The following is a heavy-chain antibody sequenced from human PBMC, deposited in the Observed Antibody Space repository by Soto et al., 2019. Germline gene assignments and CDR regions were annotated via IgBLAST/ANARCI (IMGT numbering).Heavy chain of an antibody. D-gene: IGHD3-3*02. CDR3: AKDLAWAPFDY. J-gene: IGHJ4*02. Sequence: GGSLRLSCAASGFTFSIYGMHWVRQAPGKGLEWVAVISYDGSNKYYADSVKGRFTISRDNSKNTLYLQMNSLRAEDTAVYYRAKDLAWAPFDYWGQGTLVTVSS. CDR2: ISYDGSNK. V-gene: IGHV3-30*18. CDR1: GFTFSIYG.